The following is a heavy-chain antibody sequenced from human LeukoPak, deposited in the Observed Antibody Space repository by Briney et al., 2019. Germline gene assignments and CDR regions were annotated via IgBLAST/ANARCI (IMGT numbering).Heavy chain of an antibody. J-gene: IGHJ5*02. CDR1: GYSFTSYW. D-gene: IGHD1-26*01. V-gene: IGHV5-51*01. Sequence: GESLKISCKGSGYSFTSYWIGWVRQMPGKGLEWMGIIYPGDSDTRYSPSFQGQVTISADKSISTAYLQWSSLKASDTAMYYCARQSIVGALDGWFDPWGQGTLVTVSS. CDR2: IYPGDSDT. CDR3: ARQSIVGALDGWFDP.